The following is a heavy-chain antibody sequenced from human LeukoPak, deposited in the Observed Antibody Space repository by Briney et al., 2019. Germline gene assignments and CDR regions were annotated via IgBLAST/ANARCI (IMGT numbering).Heavy chain of an antibody. Sequence: SETLSLTCTVSGGSISTDNYYWGWIRQPPGKGLEWIGSIYYSGSTYYNPSLKSRVTISVDTSKNQFSLKLNSMTAADTAVYYCGCDYSNYVWNIWGQGTLVTASS. D-gene: IGHD4-4*01. CDR1: GGSISTDNYY. CDR3: GCDYSNYVWNI. CDR2: IYYSGST. J-gene: IGHJ4*02. V-gene: IGHV4-39*01.